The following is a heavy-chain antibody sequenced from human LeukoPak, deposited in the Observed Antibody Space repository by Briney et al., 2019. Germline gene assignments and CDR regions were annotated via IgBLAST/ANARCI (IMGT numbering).Heavy chain of an antibody. J-gene: IGHJ4*02. CDR3: ARGPSGYHNT. CDR1: AFTFSDYV. D-gene: IGHD5-12*01. Sequence: GGSLRLSCAASAFTFSDYVIYWFRQAPGKGLEWVALISSDASDRHFADSVKGRFTISRDNSKNTVYLQMNSLRAEDTAVYYCARGPSGYHNTGGQGTLVTVSS. V-gene: IGHV3-30*04. CDR2: ISSDASDR.